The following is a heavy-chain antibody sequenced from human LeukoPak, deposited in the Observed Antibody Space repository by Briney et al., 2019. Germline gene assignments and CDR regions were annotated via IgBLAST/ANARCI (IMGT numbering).Heavy chain of an antibody. D-gene: IGHD3-22*01. Sequence: GGTLRLSCAASGFTFSSYWMSWARQAPGKGLEWVANIKQDESEKYYVDSVKGRFTISRDNAKNSLYLQMNSLRAEDTAVYYCARENSYDSSGYPFDYWGQGTLVTVSS. CDR3: ARENSYDSSGYPFDY. CDR2: IKQDESEK. V-gene: IGHV3-7*01. J-gene: IGHJ4*02. CDR1: GFTFSSYW.